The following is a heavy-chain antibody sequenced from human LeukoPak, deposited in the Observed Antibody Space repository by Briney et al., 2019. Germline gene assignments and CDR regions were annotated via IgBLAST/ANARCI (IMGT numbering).Heavy chain of an antibody. Sequence: ASVKVSCKASGYTFTGYYIHWVRQAPGQGLEWVGWINPNSGGTNYAQKFQGRVTMTRDTSISTAYMELTRLRSDDTAVYYCARDPDYYDSSGYYPLDYWGQGSLVTVSS. D-gene: IGHD3-22*01. CDR1: GYTFTGYY. CDR2: INPNSGGT. CDR3: ARDPDYYDSSGYYPLDY. V-gene: IGHV1-2*02. J-gene: IGHJ4*02.